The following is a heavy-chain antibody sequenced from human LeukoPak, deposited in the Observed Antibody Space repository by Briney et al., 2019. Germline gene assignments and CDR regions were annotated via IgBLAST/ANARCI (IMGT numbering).Heavy chain of an antibody. V-gene: IGHV3-21*01. J-gene: IGHJ5*02. Sequence: PGGSLRLSCAASGFTFSIYEMNWVRQAPGKGLEWVSSISSSSSYIYYADSVKGRFTISRDNAKNSLYLQMNSLRAEDTAVYYCARDRTYYDILTGYSYNWFDPWGQGTLVTVSS. CDR3: ARDRTYYDILTGYSYNWFDP. CDR1: GFTFSIYE. CDR2: ISSSSSYI. D-gene: IGHD3-9*01.